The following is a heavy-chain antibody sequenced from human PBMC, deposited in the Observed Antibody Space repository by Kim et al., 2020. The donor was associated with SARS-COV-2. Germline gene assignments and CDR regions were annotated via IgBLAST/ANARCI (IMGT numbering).Heavy chain of an antibody. Sequence: DSLKGRFTISRDNSKNTLYLQMNSLRAEDTAVYYCAKCFAGSSRTVDYWGQGTLVTVSS. CDR3: AKCFAGSSRTVDY. J-gene: IGHJ4*02. D-gene: IGHD6-13*01. V-gene: IGHV3-23*01.